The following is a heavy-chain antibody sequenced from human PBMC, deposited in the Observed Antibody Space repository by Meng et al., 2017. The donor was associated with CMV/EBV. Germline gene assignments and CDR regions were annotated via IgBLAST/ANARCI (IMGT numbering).Heavy chain of an antibody. V-gene: IGHV3-21*01. CDR1: GFTFNSYS. D-gene: IGHD3-10*01. CDR3: ARGYYGSGSYFPSFDY. Sequence: GESLKISCAASGFTFNSYSMNWVRQAPGKGLEWVSSISSSSSYIYYADSVKGRFTISRDNAKNSLYLQMNSLRAEDTAVYYCARGYYGSGSYFPSFDYWGQGTLVTVSS. CDR2: ISSSSSYI. J-gene: IGHJ4*02.